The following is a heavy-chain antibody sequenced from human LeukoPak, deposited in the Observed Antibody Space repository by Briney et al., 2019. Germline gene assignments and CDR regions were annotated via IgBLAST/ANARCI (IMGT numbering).Heavy chain of an antibody. CDR1: GFTFNNYD. D-gene: IGHD2-21*01. CDR3: TREKGYCGKECYYDY. V-gene: IGHV3-13*01. Sequence: GGSLRLSCAASGFTFNNYDMHWVRQVTGKGLEWVSSIGTSDDTHYSDSVKGRFTISRENAKNSLYLQMNSLRAGDTAVYYCTREKGYCGKECYYDYWGQGTQVTVSS. CDR2: IGTSDDT. J-gene: IGHJ4*02.